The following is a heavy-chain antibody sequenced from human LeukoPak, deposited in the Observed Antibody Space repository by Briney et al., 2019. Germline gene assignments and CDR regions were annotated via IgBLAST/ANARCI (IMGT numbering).Heavy chain of an antibody. J-gene: IGHJ5*02. CDR1: GGSISRSNW. V-gene: IGHV4-4*02. CDR2: IYDNGST. D-gene: IGHD2-15*01. CDR3: ARDRHHCSGGSCYSEFDP. Sequence: PSETLSLTCAVSGGSISRSNWWSWVRQSPGKGLEWIGEIYDNGSTNYNPSLKSRVTISVDKSKNQFSLKLSSVTAADTAVYYCARDRHHCSGGSCYSEFDPWGQGTLVTVSS.